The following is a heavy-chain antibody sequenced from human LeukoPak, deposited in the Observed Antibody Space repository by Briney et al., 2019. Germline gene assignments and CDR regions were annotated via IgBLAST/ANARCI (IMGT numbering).Heavy chain of an antibody. CDR3: ARVRGSSSPGVYYFDY. Sequence: ASVKVSCKASGGTFSSYAISWVRQAPGQGLEWMGGIIPIFGTANYAQKFQGRVTITADESTSTAYMELSSLRSEDTAVYYCARVRGSSSPGVYYFDYWGQGTLVTVSS. CDR1: GGTFSSYA. J-gene: IGHJ4*02. V-gene: IGHV1-69*13. D-gene: IGHD6-6*01. CDR2: IIPIFGTA.